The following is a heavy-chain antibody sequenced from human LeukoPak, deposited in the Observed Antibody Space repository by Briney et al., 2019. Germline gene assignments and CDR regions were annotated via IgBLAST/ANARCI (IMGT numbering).Heavy chain of an antibody. CDR1: GGSFSGYY. CDR3: ARAPRRGSPIGLDY. D-gene: IGHD1-26*01. V-gene: IGHV4-34*01. Sequence: PSETLSLTCAVYGGSFSGYYWSWIRQPPGKGLEWIGEINHSGSTNYNPSLKSRVTISADTSKNQFSLKLSSVTAADTAVYYCARAPRRGSPIGLDYWGQGTLVTVSS. CDR2: INHSGST. J-gene: IGHJ4*02.